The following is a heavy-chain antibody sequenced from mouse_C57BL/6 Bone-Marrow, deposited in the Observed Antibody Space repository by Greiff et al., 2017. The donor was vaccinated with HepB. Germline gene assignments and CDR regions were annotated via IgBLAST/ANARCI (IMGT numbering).Heavy chain of an antibody. CDR3: AREYGNYDY. CDR2: INPNNGGT. V-gene: IGHV1-26*01. Sequence: VQLQQSGPELVKPGASVKISCKASGYTFTDYYMNWVKQSHGKSLEWIGDINPNNGGTSYNQKFKGKATLTVDKSSSTAYMELRSLTSEDSAVYYCAREYGNYDYLGQGTTLTVSS. J-gene: IGHJ2*01. D-gene: IGHD2-10*02. CDR1: GYTFTDYY.